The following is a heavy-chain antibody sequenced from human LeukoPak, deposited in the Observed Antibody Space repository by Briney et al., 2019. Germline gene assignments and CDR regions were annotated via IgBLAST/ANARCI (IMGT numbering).Heavy chain of an antibody. CDR2: IYYSGST. D-gene: IGHD6-19*01. J-gene: IGHJ4*02. CDR3: ASTDSSGWWGY. Sequence: SETLSLTCTVSGGPISSYYWSWIRQPPGKGLEWIGYIYYSGSTNYSPSLKSRVTISVDTSKNQFSLKLSSVTAADTAVYYCASTDSSGWWGYWGQGTLVTVSS. V-gene: IGHV4-59*01. CDR1: GGPISSYY.